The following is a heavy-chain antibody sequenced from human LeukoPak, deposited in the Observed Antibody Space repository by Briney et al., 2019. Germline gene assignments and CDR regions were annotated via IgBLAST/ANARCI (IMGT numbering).Heavy chain of an antibody. V-gene: IGHV4-59*01. CDR1: GGSISSYY. CDR3: ARTFYGSGGYYTPYYYYYMDV. J-gene: IGHJ6*03. D-gene: IGHD3-10*01. Sequence: PSETLSLTCTVSGGSISSYYWSWIRQPPGKGLEWIGYIYYSGSTNYNPSLKSRVTISVDTSKNQFSLKLSSVTAADTAVYYCARTFYGSGGYYTPYYYYYMDVWGKGTTVTISS. CDR2: IYYSGST.